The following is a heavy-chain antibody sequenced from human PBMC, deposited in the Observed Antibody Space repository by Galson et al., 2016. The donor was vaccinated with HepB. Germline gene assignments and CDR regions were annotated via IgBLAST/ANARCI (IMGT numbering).Heavy chain of an antibody. Sequence: SLRLSCAASGFTFSGSAMHWVRQASGKGLEWVGLIRSKANSYATAYAASVKGRFTISRDDSKNTAYLQMNSLKTEDTAVYYCTRPKTTAIGGRSDYWGQGTLVTVSS. CDR2: IRSKANSYAT. J-gene: IGHJ4*02. CDR3: TRPKTTAIGGRSDY. D-gene: IGHD2-21*02. V-gene: IGHV3-73*01. CDR1: GFTFSGSA.